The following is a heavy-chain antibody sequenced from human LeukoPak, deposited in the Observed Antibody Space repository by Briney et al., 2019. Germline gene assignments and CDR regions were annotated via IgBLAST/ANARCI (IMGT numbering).Heavy chain of an antibody. D-gene: IGHD3-9*01. Sequence: PGGSLRLSCAASGFTFSSYAMHWVRQAPGKGLEWVSGISGRGGNTYYADSVKGRFTISRDNSKNTLYLQMNSLRAEDTAVYYCAKELTGYRVAGNSFDPWGQGTLVTVSS. J-gene: IGHJ5*02. CDR3: AKELTGYRVAGNSFDP. V-gene: IGHV3-23*01. CDR1: GFTFSSYA. CDR2: ISGRGGNT.